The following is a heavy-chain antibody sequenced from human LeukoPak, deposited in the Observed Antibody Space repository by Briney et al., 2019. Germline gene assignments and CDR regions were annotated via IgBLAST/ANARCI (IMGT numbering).Heavy chain of an antibody. Sequence: GESLKISCKGSGYSFTNHWMGWVCQMPGKGLEWMGIIYPGDSESRYSPSFQGQVTMSVDKSISTAYLQWSSLKASDSALYYCARPGSRYTTGWSGPFHFWAQGTLVIVSS. V-gene: IGHV5-51*01. CDR1: GYSFTNHW. J-gene: IGHJ4*02. CDR3: ARPGSRYTTGWSGPFHF. CDR2: IYPGDSES. D-gene: IGHD3-16*02.